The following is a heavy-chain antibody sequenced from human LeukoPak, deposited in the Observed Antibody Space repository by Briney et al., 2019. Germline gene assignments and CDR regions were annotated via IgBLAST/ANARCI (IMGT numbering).Heavy chain of an antibody. Sequence: GGSLRLSCAASGFTFSSYDMSWVRQAPGKGLEWVSAISGSGGSTYYADSVKGRFTISRDNSKNTLYLQMNSLRAEDTAVYYCAKDLGDSSGYYYFDYWGREPWSPSPQ. CDR2: ISGSGGST. D-gene: IGHD3-22*01. J-gene: IGHJ4*02. CDR3: AKDLGDSSGYYYFDY. V-gene: IGHV3-23*01. CDR1: GFTFSSYD.